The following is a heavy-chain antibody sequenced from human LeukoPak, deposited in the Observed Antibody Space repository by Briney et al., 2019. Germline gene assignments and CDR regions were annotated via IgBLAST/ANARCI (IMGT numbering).Heavy chain of an antibody. D-gene: IGHD5-24*01. CDR2: IYYSGST. V-gene: IGHV4-31*03. CDR1: GGSISSGGYY. J-gene: IGHJ4*02. Sequence: PSETLSLTCTVSGGSISSGGYYWSWIRQHPGKGLEWIGYIYYSGSTYYNPSLKSRVTISVDTSKNQFSLKLSPVTAADTAVYYCAREKMATTLFDYWGQGTLVTVSS. CDR3: AREKMATTLFDY.